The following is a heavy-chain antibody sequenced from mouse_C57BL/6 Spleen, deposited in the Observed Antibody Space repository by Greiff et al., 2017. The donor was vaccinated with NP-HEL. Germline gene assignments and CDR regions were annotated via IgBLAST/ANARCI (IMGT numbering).Heavy chain of an antibody. CDR2: IHPSDSDT. D-gene: IGHD2-5*01. CDR1: GYTFTSYW. CDR3: AVVVFSNSYDFDD. J-gene: IGHJ2*01. Sequence: QVQLQQPGAELVKPGASVKVSCKASGYTFTSYWMNWVKQRPGQGLEWIGMIHPSDSDTNYNQKFKGKATLTVDKSSSKAYMQRSSLTSEDSAVYYCAVVVFSNSYDFDDWGQGTTVTVSS. V-gene: IGHV1-74*01.